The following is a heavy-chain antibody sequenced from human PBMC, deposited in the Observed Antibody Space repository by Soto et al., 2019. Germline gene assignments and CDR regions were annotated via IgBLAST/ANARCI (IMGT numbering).Heavy chain of an antibody. Sequence: GSLRLSCGAPGVTVKDHWMHWVRQTPGKGLEWVAVISYDGKQTYYADSVKGRFTISKDKSKRTLYLQMHSLRVDHTDVYYCARDGWGSKWYFEIWGRGTLGTVS. CDR1: GVTVKDHW. D-gene: IGHD3-16*01. CDR2: ISYDGKQT. CDR3: ARDGWGSKWYFEI. J-gene: IGHJ2*01. V-gene: IGHV3-30*03.